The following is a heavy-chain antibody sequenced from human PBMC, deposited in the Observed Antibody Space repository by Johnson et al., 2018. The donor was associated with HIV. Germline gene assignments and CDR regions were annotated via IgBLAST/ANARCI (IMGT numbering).Heavy chain of an antibody. D-gene: IGHD2-21*01. CDR3: ARGGWCGGDCYSGYDAFDI. J-gene: IGHJ3*02. CDR2: ISFDGSNR. V-gene: IGHV3-30*04. Sequence: VQLVESGGGVVQPGRSLRLSCAASGFTFTSYPMHWVRQAPGKGLEWVAVISFDGSNRNYADSVKGRFTISRDNSKNMLYLQMNSLREEDTDLFYCARGGWCGGDCYSGYDAFDIWGQGTMVTVS. CDR1: GFTFTSYP.